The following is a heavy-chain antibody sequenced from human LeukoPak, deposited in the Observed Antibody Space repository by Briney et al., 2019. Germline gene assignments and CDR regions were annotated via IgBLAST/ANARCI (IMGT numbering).Heavy chain of an antibody. CDR1: GYTFTSYD. CDR3: ARGSPYGSGSYNWFDP. D-gene: IGHD3-10*01. Sequence: ASVKVSCKASGYTFTSYDINWVRQATGQGLEWMGWMNPNSGNTGYAQKFQGRVTVTRNTPISTAYMELSSLRSEDTAVYYCARGSPYGSGSYNWFDPWGQGTLVTVSS. J-gene: IGHJ5*02. CDR2: MNPNSGNT. V-gene: IGHV1-8*01.